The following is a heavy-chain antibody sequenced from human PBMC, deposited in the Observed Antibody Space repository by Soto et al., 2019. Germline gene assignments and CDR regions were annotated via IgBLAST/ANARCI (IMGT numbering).Heavy chain of an antibody. CDR3: ARDSRIAAAGTISYFDY. CDR1: GGSISSYY. CDR2: IYYSGST. D-gene: IGHD6-13*01. Sequence: KSSETLSLTCTVSGGSISSYYWSWIRQPPGKGLEWIGYIYYSGSTNYNPSLKSRVTISVDTSKNQFSLKLSSVTAADTAVYYCARDSRIAAAGTISYFDYWGQGTLVTVSS. V-gene: IGHV4-59*01. J-gene: IGHJ4*02.